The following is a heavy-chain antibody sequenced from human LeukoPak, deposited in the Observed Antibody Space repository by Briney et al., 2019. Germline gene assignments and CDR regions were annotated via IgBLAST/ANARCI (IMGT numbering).Heavy chain of an antibody. J-gene: IGHJ4*02. Sequence: ASVKVSCKASGYTFTSYYMHWVRQAPGQGLEWMGIINPSGGSTSYAQKFQGRVTMTRDTSTSTVYMELSSLRSEDTAVYYCARDRGHYYGSGMKRPGRFDYWGRGTLVTVSS. D-gene: IGHD3-10*01. CDR1: GYTFTSYY. CDR2: INPSGGST. CDR3: ARDRGHYYGSGMKRPGRFDY. V-gene: IGHV1-46*01.